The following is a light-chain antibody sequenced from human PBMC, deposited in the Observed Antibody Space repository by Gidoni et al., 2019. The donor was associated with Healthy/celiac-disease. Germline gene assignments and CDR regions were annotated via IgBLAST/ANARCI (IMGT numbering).Light chain of an antibody. V-gene: IGLV2-11*01. Sequence: QSALTQPRSVSGSPGQSATISCTGTSSDVGGYNYVSWYQQPPGKAPKLMIYDGSKRPSGVPDRFSGSKSGNTASLTISGLQAEDEADYYCCSYAGSYTLYVFGTGTKVTVL. J-gene: IGLJ1*01. CDR2: DGS. CDR1: SSDVGGYNY. CDR3: CSYAGSYTLYV.